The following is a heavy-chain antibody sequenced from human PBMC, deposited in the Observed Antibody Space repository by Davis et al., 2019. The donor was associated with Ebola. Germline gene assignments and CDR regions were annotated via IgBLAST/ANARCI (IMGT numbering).Heavy chain of an antibody. V-gene: IGHV4-59*08. CDR3: ARALSDYYYMDV. J-gene: IGHJ6*03. CDR2: IHYSGST. CDR1: GGSISGYY. Sequence: GSLRLSCTVSGGSISGYYYNWIRQPPGKGLEWIGYIHYSGSTNYSPSLKSRVTISVDTSKNQFSLKLSSVTAADTAVYYCARALSDYYYMDVWGKGTTVTVSS.